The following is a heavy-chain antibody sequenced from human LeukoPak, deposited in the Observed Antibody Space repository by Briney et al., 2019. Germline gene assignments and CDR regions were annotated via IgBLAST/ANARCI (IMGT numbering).Heavy chain of an antibody. Sequence: GASVKVFCKASGGTFSNYAISWVRQAPGQGLEWMGRIIPTLGAANYAQKFQGRVTMTADRSTNTVYMDLSSLRSEDTAVYYCARAPDYYGSRSYYWIYWGQGTLVTVSS. CDR2: IIPTLGAA. D-gene: IGHD3-10*01. J-gene: IGHJ4*02. CDR3: ARAPDYYGSRSYYWIY. V-gene: IGHV1-69*04. CDR1: GGTFSNYA.